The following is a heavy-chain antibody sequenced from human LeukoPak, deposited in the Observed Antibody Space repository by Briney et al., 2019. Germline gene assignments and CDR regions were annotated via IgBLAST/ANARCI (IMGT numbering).Heavy chain of an antibody. D-gene: IGHD3-22*01. Sequence: GASVKVSCKASGYTFTSYDINWLRQATGQGLEWMGWMNPNSGNTGYAQKFQGRVTMTRNTSISTAYMELSSLRSEDTAVYYCARGTILYYYDSSGYSAVWGQGTLVTVSS. J-gene: IGHJ4*02. CDR2: MNPNSGNT. CDR1: GYTFTSYD. CDR3: ARGTILYYYDSSGYSAV. V-gene: IGHV1-8*01.